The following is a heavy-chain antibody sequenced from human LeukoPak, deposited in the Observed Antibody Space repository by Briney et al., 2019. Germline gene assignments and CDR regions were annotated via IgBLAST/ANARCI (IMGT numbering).Heavy chain of an antibody. V-gene: IGHV3-11*01. J-gene: IGHJ4*02. CDR2: ITSSGDTI. CDR1: GFTFSDYY. Sequence: GGSLRLSCAASGFTFSDYYMSWIRQAPGKGLEWVSYITSSGDTIYSADSVKGRFTISRDNAKNSLYLQMSSLRAEDTAVYYCVRYLGGEGYGALSYWGQGTLVTVSS. D-gene: IGHD3-16*01. CDR3: VRYLGGEGYGALSY.